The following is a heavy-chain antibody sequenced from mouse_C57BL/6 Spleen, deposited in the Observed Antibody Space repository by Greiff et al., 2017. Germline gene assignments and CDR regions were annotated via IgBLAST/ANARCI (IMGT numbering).Heavy chain of an antibody. CDR2: IDPSDSYT. D-gene: IGHD1-1*01. Sequence: QVQLQQPGAELVMPGASVKLSCKASGYTFTSYWMHWVKQRPGQGLEWIGEIDPSDSYTNYNQKFKGKSTLTVDKSSSTAYMQLSSLTSEDSAVYYCARLRATVVFDYWGQGTTLTVSS. CDR3: ARLRATVVFDY. J-gene: IGHJ2*01. CDR1: GYTFTSYW. V-gene: IGHV1-69*01.